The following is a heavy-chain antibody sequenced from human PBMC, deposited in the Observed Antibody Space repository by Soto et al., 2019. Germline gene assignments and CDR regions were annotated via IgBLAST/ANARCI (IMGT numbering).Heavy chain of an antibody. Sequence: PSETLSLTCTVSGDSISNYYWNWIRQPPGKGLEWIGYIYYSGSTNYNPSLKSRVTMTTATSTNTVFLELRSLKSDDTAIYYCARDRLRGYDSSGFYSWGQGTMVTVSS. CDR3: ARDRLRGYDSSGFYS. D-gene: IGHD3-22*01. CDR2: IYYSGST. V-gene: IGHV4-59*01. J-gene: IGHJ4*02. CDR1: GDSISNYY.